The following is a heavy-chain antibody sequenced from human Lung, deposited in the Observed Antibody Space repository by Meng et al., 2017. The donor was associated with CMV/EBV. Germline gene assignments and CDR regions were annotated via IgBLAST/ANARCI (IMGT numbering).Heavy chain of an antibody. CDR3: ARDLGYFYGSSAYGYDY. D-gene: IGHD3-22*01. V-gene: IGHV1-69*04. CDR2: ITPILDVP. J-gene: IGHJ4*02. CDR1: GGTFSTYN. Sequence: SVKVSCKTSGGTFSTYNISWVRQAPGQGLEWMGRITPILDVPNYTQKFQGRLTITADKLTSTAYMELSSLRSEDTAMYYCARDLGYFYGSSAYGYDYWGQGTLVTVSS.